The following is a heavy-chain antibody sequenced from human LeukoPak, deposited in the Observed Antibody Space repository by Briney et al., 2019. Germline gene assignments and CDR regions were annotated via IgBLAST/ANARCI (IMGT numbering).Heavy chain of an antibody. CDR1: GFTFSSYW. D-gene: IGHD2-21*02. V-gene: IGHV3-7*03. Sequence: GGSLRLSCAASGFTFSSYWMSWVRQAPGKGLEWVANLKQDGSEKYYVDSVKGRFTISRDNAKNSLYLQMNSLRAEDTAVYYCARVTAMGRYAFDIWGQGTMVTVSS. CDR3: ARVTAMGRYAFDI. CDR2: LKQDGSEK. J-gene: IGHJ3*02.